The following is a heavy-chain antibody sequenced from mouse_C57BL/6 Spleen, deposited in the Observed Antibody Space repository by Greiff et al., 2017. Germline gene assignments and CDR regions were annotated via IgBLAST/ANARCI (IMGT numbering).Heavy chain of an antibody. CDR3: ARPHYYGGSMDY. D-gene: IGHD1-2*01. CDR2: INPSNGGT. CDR1: GYTFTSYW. J-gene: IGHJ4*01. Sequence: QVQLQQSGTELVKPGASVKLSCKASGYTFTSYWMHWVKQRPGQGLEWIGNINPSNGGTNYNEKFKSKATLTVDKSSSTAYMQLSSLTSGDSAVYYCARPHYYGGSMDYWGQGTSVTVSS. V-gene: IGHV1-53*01.